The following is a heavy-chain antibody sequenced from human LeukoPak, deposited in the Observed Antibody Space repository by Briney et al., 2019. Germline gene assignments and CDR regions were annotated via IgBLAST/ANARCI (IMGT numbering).Heavy chain of an antibody. CDR3: AKGPYSSGWDY. Sequence: PGWSLRLSCAASGFTFSSYAMSWVRPAPGKGLGRVSAISGSGGSTYYADSVKGRFPISRDNSKNPLYLQMHSLRAEDTAVYYCAKGPYSSGWDYWLQGTLVTVSS. V-gene: IGHV3-23*01. J-gene: IGHJ4*02. CDR2: ISGSGGST. CDR1: GFTFSSYA. D-gene: IGHD6-19*01.